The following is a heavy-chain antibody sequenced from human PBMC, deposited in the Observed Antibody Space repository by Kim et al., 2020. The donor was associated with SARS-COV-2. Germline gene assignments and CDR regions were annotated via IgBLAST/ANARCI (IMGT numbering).Heavy chain of an antibody. CDR3: TTGRRSSGVDY. J-gene: IGHJ4*02. CDR2: T. D-gene: IGHD1-26*01. V-gene: IGHV3-15*05. Sequence: TDYAAPVKGRFTSSRDDSKNTLYLQMNSLKTEDTAVYYCTTGRRSSGVDYWGQGTLVTVSS.